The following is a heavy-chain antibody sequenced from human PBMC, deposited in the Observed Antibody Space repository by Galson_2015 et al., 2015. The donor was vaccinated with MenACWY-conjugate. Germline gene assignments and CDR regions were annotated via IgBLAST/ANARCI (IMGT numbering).Heavy chain of an antibody. J-gene: IGHJ4*02. V-gene: IGHV1-69*13. CDR2: IIPIFGTA. Sequence: SVKVSCKASGGTFSSYAISWVRQAPGQGLEWMGGIIPIFGTANYAQKFQGRVTITADESTSTAYMELSSLRSEDTAVYYCARGNFGVVINIDYWGQGTLVTVSS. D-gene: IGHD3-3*01. CDR3: ARGNFGVVINIDY. CDR1: GGTFSSYA.